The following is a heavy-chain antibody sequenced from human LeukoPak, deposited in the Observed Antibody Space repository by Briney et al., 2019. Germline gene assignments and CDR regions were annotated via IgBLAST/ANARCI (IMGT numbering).Heavy chain of an antibody. CDR1: GGSISSYY. CDR2: IYYSGST. Sequence: SETLSLTCTVSGGSISSYYWSWIRQPPGKGLESIGYIYYSGSTNYNPSLKSRVTISVDTSKNQFSLKLSSVTAADTAVYYCAREYSSSGIDYWGQGTLVTVSS. CDR3: AREYSSSGIDY. J-gene: IGHJ4*02. V-gene: IGHV4-59*01. D-gene: IGHD6-6*01.